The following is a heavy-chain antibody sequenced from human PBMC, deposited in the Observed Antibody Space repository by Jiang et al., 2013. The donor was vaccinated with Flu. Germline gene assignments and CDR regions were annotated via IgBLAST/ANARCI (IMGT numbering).Heavy chain of an antibody. CDR3: ARHSEWSSSWYADWFDP. V-gene: IGHV5-51*01. D-gene: IGHD6-13*01. CDR2: IYPGDSDT. CDR1: GYSFTSYW. Sequence: GAEVKKPGESLKISCKGSGYSFTSYWIGWVRQMPGKGLEWMGIIYPGDSDTRYSPSFQGQVTISADKSISTAYLQWSSLKASDTAVYYCARHSEWSSSWYADWFDPWGQGTLVTVSS. J-gene: IGHJ5*02.